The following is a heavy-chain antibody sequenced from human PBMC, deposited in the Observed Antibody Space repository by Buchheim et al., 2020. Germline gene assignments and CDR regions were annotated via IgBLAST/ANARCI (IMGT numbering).Heavy chain of an antibody. D-gene: IGHD3-3*01. V-gene: IGHV3-74*01. CDR2: INSDGSST. J-gene: IGHJ4*02. CDR3: ARGPYYDFWSGYPYFDY. Sequence: EVQLVESGGGLVQPGGSLRLSCAASGFTFSSYWMHWVRQAPGKGLVWVSRINSDGSSTSYADSVKGRFTIPRDNAKKTLYLQMNSLRAEDTAVYYCARGPYYDFWSGYPYFDYWGQGTL. CDR1: GFTFSSYW.